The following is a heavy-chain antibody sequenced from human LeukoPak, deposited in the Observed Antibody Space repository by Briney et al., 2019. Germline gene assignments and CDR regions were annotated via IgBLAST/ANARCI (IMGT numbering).Heavy chain of an antibody. V-gene: IGHV1-46*01. CDR2: INPSGGST. CDR3: ARSDGYCSGGSCYSFDH. CDR1: GYTFTSYY. D-gene: IGHD2-15*01. Sequence: ASVKVSCKASGYTFTSYYMHWVRQAPGQGLEWMGIINPSGGSTSYAQKFQGRVTMTRDTSTSTVYMELSSLRSEDTAVYYCARSDGYCSGGSCYSFDHWGQGTLVTVSS. J-gene: IGHJ4*02.